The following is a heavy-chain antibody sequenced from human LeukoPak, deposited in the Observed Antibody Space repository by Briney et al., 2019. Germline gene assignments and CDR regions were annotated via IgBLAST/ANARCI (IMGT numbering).Heavy chain of an antibody. V-gene: IGHV3-23*01. D-gene: IGHD6-19*01. CDR1: GFAFSRQD. CDR3: AKDARRSSGWFFFDH. Sequence: GGSLRLSCAASGFAFSRQDMGWVRQAPGKGLEWVSGISDSGDRTYYADSVKGRSTISRDNSKNTLYLQMNSLRVEDTAVYYCAKDARRSSGWFFFDHWGQGTLVTVSS. CDR2: ISDSGDRT. J-gene: IGHJ4*02.